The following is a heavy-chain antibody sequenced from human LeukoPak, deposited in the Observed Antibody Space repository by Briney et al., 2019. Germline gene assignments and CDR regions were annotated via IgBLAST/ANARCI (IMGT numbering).Heavy chain of an antibody. V-gene: IGHV1-2*02. CDR2: INPNSGGT. J-gene: IGHJ4*02. CDR3: ARDLGYYDSSGYYYN. CDR1: GYTFTGYY. Sequence: ASVKVSCKASGYTFTGYYMHWVRQAPGQGLEWMGWINPNSGGTNYAQKFQGRVTMTRDTSISTAYMKLSRLRSDDTAVYYCARDLGYYDSSGYYYNWGQGTLVTVSS. D-gene: IGHD3-22*01.